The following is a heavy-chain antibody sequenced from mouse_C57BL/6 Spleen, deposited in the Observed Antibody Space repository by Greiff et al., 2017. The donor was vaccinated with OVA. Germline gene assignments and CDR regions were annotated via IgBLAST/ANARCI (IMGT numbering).Heavy chain of an antibody. CDR3: ARRGKGYYFDY. CDR1: GYAFSSSW. V-gene: IGHV1-82*01. Sequence: LEESGPELVKPGASVKISCKASGYAFSSSWMNWVKQRPGKGLEWIGRIYPGDGDTNYNGKFKGKATLTADKSSSTAYMQLSSLTSEDSAVYFCARRGKGYYFDYWGQGTTLTVSS. CDR2: IYPGDGDT. J-gene: IGHJ2*01.